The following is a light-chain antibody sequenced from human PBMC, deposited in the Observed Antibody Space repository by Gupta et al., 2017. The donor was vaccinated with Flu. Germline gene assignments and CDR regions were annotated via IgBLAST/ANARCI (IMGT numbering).Light chain of an antibody. CDR2: VAT. V-gene: IGKV1-12*01. J-gene: IGKJ4*01. CDR3: QQGDNFPIT. CDR1: QDVSSW. Sequence: DIQLTQSPSSVSASVGDRVTMTCRTSQDVSSWVAWYQKKPGKAPRLLISVATNLQPGAPSRFSVSGSGTEFILTIASLQTEDLATYFCQQGDNFPITFGGGTKV.